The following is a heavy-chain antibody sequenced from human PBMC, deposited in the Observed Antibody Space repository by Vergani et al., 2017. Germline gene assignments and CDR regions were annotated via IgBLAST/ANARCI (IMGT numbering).Heavy chain of an antibody. CDR1: GGTFSSYA. Sequence: QVQLVQSGAEVKKPGSSVKVSCKASGGTFSSYAISWVRQAPGQGLEWMGGIIPIFGTANYAQKFQGRVTITADESTSTAYMELSSLRSEDTAVYYCARDLAFVDIVVVPAARQSNWFDPWGQGTLVTVSS. CDR2: IIPIFGTA. J-gene: IGHJ5*02. V-gene: IGHV1-69*12. D-gene: IGHD2-2*01. CDR3: ARDLAFVDIVVVPAARQSNWFDP.